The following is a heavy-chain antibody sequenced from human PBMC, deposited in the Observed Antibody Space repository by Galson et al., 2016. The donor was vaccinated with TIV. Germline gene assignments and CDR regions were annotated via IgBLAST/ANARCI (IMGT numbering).Heavy chain of an antibody. CDR3: ARQVSCGGDCYYFDL. D-gene: IGHD2-21*01. CDR2: IIANGNIA. V-gene: IGHV3-20*01. J-gene: IGHJ4*02. Sequence: SLRLSCAASGFTFNHYGMTWVRQPPGKGLEWVSDIIANGNIADYADSVKGRFTISRDNAKNALFLQMNRLRADDTALYLCARQVSCGGDCYYFDLWGRGTLVTVSS. CDR1: GFTFNHYG.